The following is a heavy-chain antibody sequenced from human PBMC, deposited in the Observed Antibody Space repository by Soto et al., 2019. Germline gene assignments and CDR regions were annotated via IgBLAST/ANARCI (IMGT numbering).Heavy chain of an antibody. Sequence: SVKVSCKASGGTFSSSGISWVRQAPGQGLEWMGGITPIFVTAKYAQKFQGRVTITADESTNTAYLEVSGLRSEDTAVYYCARVSRARYGMDVWGQGTTVTVSS. V-gene: IGHV1-69*13. D-gene: IGHD2-15*01. CDR2: ITPIFVTA. CDR3: ARVSRARYGMDV. J-gene: IGHJ6*02. CDR1: GGTFSSSG.